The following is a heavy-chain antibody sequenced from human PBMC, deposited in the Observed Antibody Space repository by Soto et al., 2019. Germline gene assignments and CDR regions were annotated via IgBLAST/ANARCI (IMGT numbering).Heavy chain of an antibody. D-gene: IGHD1-1*01. V-gene: IGHV3-64D*06. CDR2: ISSNGGGT. CDR1: GFTFSSYA. J-gene: IGHJ4*02. CDR3: VKDLAYNDYFDY. Sequence: GGSLRLSCSAAGFTFSSYAMHWVRQAPGKGLEYVSAISSNGGGTYYADSVKGRFTISRDNSKNTLYLQMSSLRTEDTAVYCCVKDLAYNDYFDYWGQGTLVTVSS.